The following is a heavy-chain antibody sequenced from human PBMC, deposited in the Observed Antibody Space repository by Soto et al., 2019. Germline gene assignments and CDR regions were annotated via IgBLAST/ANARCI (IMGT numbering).Heavy chain of an antibody. J-gene: IGHJ4*02. CDR3: ARHRYSYGVYYFDY. Sequence: QVQLQESGPGLVKPSETLSLTCIVSGGSISNYYWSWIRQPPGKGLEWIGYIYYSGSTNYNPSLTSRVTTSVDTSKNQFSRQLSSVTAADTAVYYCARHRYSYGVYYFDYWGQGTLVTVSS. V-gene: IGHV4-59*08. CDR1: GGSISNYY. CDR2: IYYSGST. D-gene: IGHD5-18*01.